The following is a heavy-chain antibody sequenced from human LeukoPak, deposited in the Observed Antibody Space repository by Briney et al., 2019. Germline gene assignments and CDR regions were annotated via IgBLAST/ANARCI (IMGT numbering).Heavy chain of an antibody. D-gene: IGHD6-13*01. V-gene: IGHV1-46*01. CDR3: ARAYKAAAGRNYYFDY. CDR1: GYTFTSYY. CDR2: INPSGGST. Sequence: ASVKVSCKASGYTFTSYYMHWVRQAPGQGLEWMGIINPSGGSTSYAQKFQGRVTMTRDTSTSTVYMELSSLRSEDTAVYYCARAYKAAAGRNYYFDYWGQGTLVTVSS. J-gene: IGHJ4*02.